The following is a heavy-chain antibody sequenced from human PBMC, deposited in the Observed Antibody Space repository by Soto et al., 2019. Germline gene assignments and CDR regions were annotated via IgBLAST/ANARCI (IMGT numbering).Heavy chain of an antibody. J-gene: IGHJ4*02. D-gene: IGHD3-3*01. CDR1: GYTFTGYV. CDR2: INSGNGNT. V-gene: IGHV1-3*01. CDR3: ARGRTIFGVVIGY. Sequence: QVQLVQSGAEVKKPGASVKLSCKTSGYTFTGYVVDWVRQAPGQGLEWMGWINSGNGNTKYSEKFQGRVTITRDTSASSAYMELNSLSSEYTAVYYCARGRTIFGVVIGYCCQGTLVTGSS.